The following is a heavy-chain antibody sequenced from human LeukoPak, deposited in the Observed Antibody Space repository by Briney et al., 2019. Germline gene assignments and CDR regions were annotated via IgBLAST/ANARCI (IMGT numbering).Heavy chain of an antibody. CDR1: GASVSSASY. Sequence: SETLSLTCTVSGASVSSASYWTWIRQPPGKGVEWIAHIYNGVNTNYNPSLKSRVTISVDTSKNQFSLRLNSVTAADTAVYYCARSRAFNSGAFDPRGQGSLVTVSS. J-gene: IGHJ5*02. CDR3: ARSRAFNSGAFDP. CDR2: IYNGVNT. D-gene: IGHD1-26*01. V-gene: IGHV4-61*01.